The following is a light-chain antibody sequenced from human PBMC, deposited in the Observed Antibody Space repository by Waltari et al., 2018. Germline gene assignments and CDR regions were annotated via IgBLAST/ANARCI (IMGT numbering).Light chain of an antibody. CDR3: QQYHSTPLT. V-gene: IGKV4-1*01. Sequence: EIVMTQSPDSLAVSLGERATINCKSSQNILYSANNKNYLAWYQQKPGQPPKLHIYWACTRESGGPDRFSGGGSGTDFTLTISRLQAEDVAVYYCQQYHSTPLTFGGGTKVEIK. J-gene: IGKJ4*01. CDR1: QNILYSANNKNY. CDR2: WAC.